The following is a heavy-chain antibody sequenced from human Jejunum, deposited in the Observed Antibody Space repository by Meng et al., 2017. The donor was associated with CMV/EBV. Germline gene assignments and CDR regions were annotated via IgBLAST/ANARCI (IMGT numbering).Heavy chain of an antibody. CDR3: ARVVLYHYGMDV. Sequence: SGASVSSGSYFWSWIRQPPGKGLESIGYIYYSGDTNYNASLKSRATISVDTSKNQFSLRLTSVTAADTAVYYCARVVLYHYGMDVWGHGTTVTVSS. V-gene: IGHV4-61*01. CDR2: IYYSGDT. J-gene: IGHJ6*02. D-gene: IGHD6-6*01. CDR1: GASVSSGSYF.